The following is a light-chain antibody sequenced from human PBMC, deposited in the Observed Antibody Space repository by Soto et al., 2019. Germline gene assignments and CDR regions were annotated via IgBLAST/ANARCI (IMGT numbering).Light chain of an antibody. CDR3: QQRSN. CDR2: DVF. Sequence: EIVLTQSPATLSLSPGERATLSCRASQSVSKYLAWYQQKPGQAPRLLIYDVFNRDTGIPARFSGSGSGTDFTLTISSLEPEDLAVYYCQQRSNFGQGTRLEIK. J-gene: IGKJ5*01. V-gene: IGKV3-11*01. CDR1: QSVSKY.